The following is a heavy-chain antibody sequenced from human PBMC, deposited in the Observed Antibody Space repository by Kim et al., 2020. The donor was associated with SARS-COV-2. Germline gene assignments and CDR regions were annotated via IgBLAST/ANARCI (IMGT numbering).Heavy chain of an antibody. D-gene: IGHD6-19*01. J-gene: IGHJ4*02. V-gene: IGHV3-74*01. Sequence: GGSLRLSCAASTFTFSSYWMSWVRQAPGKGLVWVSRCNGDGTYIRYADSVKGRFTISRDNAKNTLFLQMNSLRAEDTAVYYCARGPVPGDGGIGYWGQGALVTVSS. CDR2: CNGDGTYI. CDR1: TFTFSSYW. CDR3: ARGPVPGDGGIGY.